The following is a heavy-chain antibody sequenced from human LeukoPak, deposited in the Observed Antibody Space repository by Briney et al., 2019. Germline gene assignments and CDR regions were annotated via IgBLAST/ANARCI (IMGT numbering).Heavy chain of an antibody. J-gene: IGHJ3*02. CDR3: AKFTAPTALRVQDAFDI. Sequence: PGGSLRLSCAASGFIFSSYAMSWVRQAPGKGLEWVSAISGGGGTTYYAASVKGRFTISRDNSKNTLYLQMNSLRAEDTAVYYCAKFTAPTALRVQDAFDIWGQGTMVTVSS. D-gene: IGHD1-1*01. CDR2: ISGGGGTT. V-gene: IGHV3-23*01. CDR1: GFIFSSYA.